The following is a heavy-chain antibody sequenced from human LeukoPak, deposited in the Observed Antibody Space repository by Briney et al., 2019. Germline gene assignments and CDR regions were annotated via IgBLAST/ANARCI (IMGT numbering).Heavy chain of an antibody. CDR3: ARVTVLLYESYFDY. J-gene: IGHJ4*02. V-gene: IGHV4-59*01. CDR1: GGSISSYF. Sequence: SETLSLTCSVSGGSISSYFWSWIRQPPGKGLEWIAYIYYSGSTNYNPSLKSRVTISVHTSKNQFSLKLSSVTAADTAVYYCARVTVLLYESYFDYWGQGTLVTVSS. CDR2: IYYSGST. D-gene: IGHD2-8*01.